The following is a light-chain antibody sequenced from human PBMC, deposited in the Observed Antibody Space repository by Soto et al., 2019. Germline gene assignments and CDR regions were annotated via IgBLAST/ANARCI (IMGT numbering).Light chain of an antibody. CDR2: GAS. J-gene: IGKJ1*01. CDR3: QQYGSSPAT. V-gene: IGKV3-20*01. CDR1: QSVSSSY. Sequence: EIAMTQSPGTLSLFPGERATLSWRASQSVSSSYLAWYQQKPGQAPRLLIYGASSRATGIPDRFSGSGSGTDFTLTISRLEPEDFAVYYCQQYGSSPATFGQGTKVDIK.